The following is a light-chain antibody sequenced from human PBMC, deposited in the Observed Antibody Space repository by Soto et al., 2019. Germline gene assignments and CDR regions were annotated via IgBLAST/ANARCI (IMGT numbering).Light chain of an antibody. V-gene: IGKV3-20*01. Sequence: IVLTQSPGTLSLSPGERATLSCGASQSVTNNFLAWYQQKPGQAPRLLIYGASSRATGVPERFSGSGSGTDFTLTISRLEPRDFAVYYCQQYGTPLFTFGPGTKVDIK. CDR1: QSVTNNF. J-gene: IGKJ3*01. CDR2: GAS. CDR3: QQYGTPLFT.